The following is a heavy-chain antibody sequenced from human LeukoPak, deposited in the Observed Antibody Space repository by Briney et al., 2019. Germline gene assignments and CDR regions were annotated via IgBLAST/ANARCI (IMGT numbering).Heavy chain of an antibody. CDR2: INSNGSSI. J-gene: IGHJ4*02. V-gene: IGHV3-74*01. CDR1: RFTFSNYW. D-gene: IGHD6-13*01. CDR3: ARRAAALGAFDY. Sequence: PGGSLRLSCAASRFTFSNYWMHWVRQAPGKGLVWVSRINSNGSSISYADSVKGRFTISRDNAKNTLYLLMNSLRAEETAVYYCARRAAALGAFDYWGQGTLVTVSS.